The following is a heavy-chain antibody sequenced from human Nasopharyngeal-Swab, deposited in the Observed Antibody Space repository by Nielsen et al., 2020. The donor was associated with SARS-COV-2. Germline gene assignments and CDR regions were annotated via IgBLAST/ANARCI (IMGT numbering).Heavy chain of an antibody. CDR3: ARGLVDVNMMLVVIGFSYWLDS. D-gene: IGHD3-22*01. J-gene: IGHJ5*01. CDR1: GGSFTDYY. V-gene: IGHV4-34*01. Sequence: GSLRLSCAVYGGSFTDYYWTWIRQPPGKGLEWIGEINHRGSTNYNPSLKSRVTISADTSKNQFSLNLNSVTAADTAVYYCARGLVDVNMMLVVIGFSYWLDSWGQGTLVTVSS. CDR2: INHRGST.